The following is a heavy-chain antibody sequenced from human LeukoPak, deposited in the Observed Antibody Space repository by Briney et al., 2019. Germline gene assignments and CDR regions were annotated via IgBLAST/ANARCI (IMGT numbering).Heavy chain of an antibody. V-gene: IGHV1-8*01. J-gene: IGHJ4*02. CDR1: GYTFTSYD. CDR3: ARVPCSGGSCYFDY. CDR2: MNPNSGNT. Sequence: ASVKVSCKASGYTFTSYDINWVRQATGQGLEWMGWMNPNSGNTGYAQKFQGRVTMTRNTSISTAYMELSSLRSEDTAVYYCARVPCSGGSCYFDYWGQGTLVTVSS. D-gene: IGHD2-15*01.